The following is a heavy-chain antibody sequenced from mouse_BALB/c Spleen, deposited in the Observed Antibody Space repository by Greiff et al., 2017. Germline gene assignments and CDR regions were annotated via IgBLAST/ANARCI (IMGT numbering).Heavy chain of an antibody. Sequence: VKLMESGPGLVAPSQSLSITCTVSGFSLTSYGVHWVRQPPGKGLEWLGVIWAGGSTNYNSALMSRLSISKDNSKSQVFLKMNSLQTDDTAMYYCAREGSRHYFDYWGQGTTLTVSS. CDR3: AREGSRHYFDY. J-gene: IGHJ2*01. CDR2: IWAGGST. V-gene: IGHV2-9*02. CDR1: GFSLTSYG.